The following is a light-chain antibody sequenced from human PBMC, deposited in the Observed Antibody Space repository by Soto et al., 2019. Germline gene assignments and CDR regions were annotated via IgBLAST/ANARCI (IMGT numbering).Light chain of an antibody. Sequence: QSALTQPASVSGSPGQSITISCTGTNSDVGSYNLVSWYQQHPGKAPKLMISEGSKRPSGVSDRFSGSKSGNTASLTISGLQAEDEADYYCSSHTSSSTSYVFGTGTKLTVL. J-gene: IGLJ1*01. V-gene: IGLV2-14*02. CDR1: NSDVGSYNL. CDR2: EGS. CDR3: SSHTSSSTSYV.